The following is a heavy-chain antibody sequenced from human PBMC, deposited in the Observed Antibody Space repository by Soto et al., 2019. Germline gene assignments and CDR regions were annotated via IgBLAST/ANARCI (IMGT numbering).Heavy chain of an antibody. Sequence: TLSLTCTVSGGSISSGDYYWSWIRQPPGKGLEWIGYIYYSGSTYYNPSLKSRVTISVDTSKNQFSLKLSSVTAADPAVYYCASLGGAVPIDYWGQGTLVTVSS. D-gene: IGHD6-19*01. CDR1: GGSISSGDYY. CDR3: ASLGGAVPIDY. CDR2: IYYSGST. J-gene: IGHJ4*02. V-gene: IGHV4-30-4*01.